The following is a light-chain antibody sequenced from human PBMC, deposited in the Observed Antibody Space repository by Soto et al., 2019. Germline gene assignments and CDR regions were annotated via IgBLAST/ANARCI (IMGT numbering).Light chain of an antibody. CDR2: DVI. Sequence: QSALTQPASVSGSPGQSIAISCTATSSDVGDYNYVSWYQQHPGEAPKLIIYDVIHRPPGVSNRFSGSKSGNTASLTISGLQTEDEADYYCCSYTSATTYVFGTGTKVTVL. V-gene: IGLV2-14*03. CDR1: SSDVGDYNY. J-gene: IGLJ1*01. CDR3: CSYTSATTYV.